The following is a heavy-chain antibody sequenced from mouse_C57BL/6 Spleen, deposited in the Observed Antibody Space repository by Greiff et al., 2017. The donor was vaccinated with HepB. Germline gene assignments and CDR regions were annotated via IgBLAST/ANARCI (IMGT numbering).Heavy chain of an antibody. J-gene: IGHJ2*01. Sequence: VQLQQSGAELVKPGASVKISCKASGYAFSSYWMNWVKQRPGKGLEWIGQIYPGDGDTNYNGKFKGKATLTADKSSSTAYMQLSSLNSEDSAVYFCARWIYDYDDDYWGQGTTLTVSS. CDR2: IYPGDGDT. CDR1: GYAFSSYW. D-gene: IGHD2-4*01. CDR3: ARWIYDYDDDY. V-gene: IGHV1-80*01.